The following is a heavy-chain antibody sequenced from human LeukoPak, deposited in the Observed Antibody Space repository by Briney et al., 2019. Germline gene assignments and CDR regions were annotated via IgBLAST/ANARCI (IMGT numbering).Heavy chain of an antibody. D-gene: IGHD4-17*01. V-gene: IGHV3-7*01. CDR2: IKQDGSEK. CDR1: GFTFSSYW. CDR3: AKDIYGDYRSGLFDY. J-gene: IGHJ4*02. Sequence: GGSLRLSCAASGFTFSSYWMSWVRQAPGKGLEWVANIKQDGSEKYYVDSVKGRFTISRDNAKNSLYLQMNSLRAEDTAVYYCAKDIYGDYRSGLFDYWGQGTLVTVSS.